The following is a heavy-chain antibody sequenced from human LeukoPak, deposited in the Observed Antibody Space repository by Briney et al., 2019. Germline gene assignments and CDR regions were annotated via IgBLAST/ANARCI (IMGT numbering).Heavy chain of an antibody. CDR1: GFTFSSYA. CDR2: ISSSSSTI. J-gene: IGHJ4*02. Sequence: GGSLRLSCAASGFTFSSYATSWVRQAPGKGLEWVSYISSSSSTIYYADSVKGRFTISRDNAKNSLYLQTNSLRAEDTAVYYCARTRAKEGGDYWGQGTLVTVSS. V-gene: IGHV3-48*04. D-gene: IGHD1-26*01. CDR3: ARTRAKEGGDY.